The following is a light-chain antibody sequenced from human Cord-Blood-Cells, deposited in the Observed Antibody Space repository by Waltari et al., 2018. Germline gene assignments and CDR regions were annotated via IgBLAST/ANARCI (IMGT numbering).Light chain of an antibody. V-gene: IGLV2-11*01. CDR2: DVS. Sequence: QSALTQPRPVSGSPGQSVTIYCPGTSIDVDGSLYYSWYQQHPDKAPKHMIYDVSKRPSVVSDRFSGSKSGNTASLTISGLQAEDEADYYCCSYAGSYTWVFGGGTKLTVL. J-gene: IGLJ3*02. CDR3: CSYAGSYTWV. CDR1: SIDVDGSLY.